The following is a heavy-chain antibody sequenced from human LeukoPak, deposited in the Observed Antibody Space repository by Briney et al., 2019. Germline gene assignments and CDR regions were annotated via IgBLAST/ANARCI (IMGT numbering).Heavy chain of an antibody. D-gene: IGHD2-15*01. J-gene: IGHJ4*02. Sequence: GGSLRLSCAASGFTFNNYAMFWVRQAPGNGLEWVSVISFDGNNRYYAASVKGRFTISRDNSKNVYLQMSSLRVEDTAVYYCASRHCSGGGCYFAGADPFDYWGQGTLVTVSS. CDR3: ASRHCSGGGCYFAGADPFDY. V-gene: IGHV3-30-3*01. CDR2: ISFDGNNR. CDR1: GFTFNNYA.